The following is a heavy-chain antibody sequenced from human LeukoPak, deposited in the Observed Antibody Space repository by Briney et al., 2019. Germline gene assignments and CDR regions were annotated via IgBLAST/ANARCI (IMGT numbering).Heavy chain of an antibody. D-gene: IGHD6-19*01. Sequence: GGSLRLSCAASGFTFSSYSMNWVRQAPGKGLEWVSSISSSSSYIYYADSVKGRFTISRDNAKNSLYLQMNSLRAEDTAVYYCARDQGYIAVAGPDYWGQGTLVTISS. CDR3: ARDQGYIAVAGPDY. CDR2: ISSSSSYI. CDR1: GFTFSSYS. J-gene: IGHJ4*02. V-gene: IGHV3-21*01.